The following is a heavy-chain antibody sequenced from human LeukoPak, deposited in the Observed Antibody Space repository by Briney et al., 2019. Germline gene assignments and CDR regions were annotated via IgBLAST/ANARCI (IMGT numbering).Heavy chain of an antibody. Sequence: SETLSLTCTVSGGHIDSFFWNWIRQPPGKGLEWIGYIDNSGSTKYSPSLKSRITMSRDTSKKQFSLKLTSVTAADTAMYYCASGAGWLIDYWGQGTLVSLSS. D-gene: IGHD6-19*01. CDR3: ASGAGWLIDY. CDR2: IDNSGST. J-gene: IGHJ4*02. V-gene: IGHV4-4*08. CDR1: GGHIDSFF.